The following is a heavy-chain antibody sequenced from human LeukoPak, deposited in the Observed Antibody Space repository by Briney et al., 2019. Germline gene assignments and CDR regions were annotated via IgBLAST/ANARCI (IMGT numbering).Heavy chain of an antibody. CDR2: IRYDGSDK. V-gene: IGHV3-30*02. D-gene: IGHD3-22*01. CDR3: AKDGKMLVVLFGAFDI. CDR1: GFTFSSYG. Sequence: GGSLRLSCAASGFTFSSYGMHWVRQAPGKGLEWVAFIRYDGSDKYYADSVKGRFTISRDNSKKTLYIQMNSLRPEDTAVYYCAKDGKMLVVLFGAFDIWGQGTMVTVSS. J-gene: IGHJ3*02.